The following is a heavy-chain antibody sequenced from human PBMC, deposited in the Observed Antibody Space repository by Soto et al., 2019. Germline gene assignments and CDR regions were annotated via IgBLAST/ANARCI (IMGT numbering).Heavy chain of an antibody. CDR1: GGSISSGDYY. J-gene: IGHJ4*02. D-gene: IGHD6-19*01. Sequence: SETLSLTCTVSGGSISSGDYYWSCIRQHPGKGLEWIGYIYYSGSTYYNPSLKSRVTISVDTSKNQFSLKLSSVTAADTAVYYCARGPGSGWYDYWGQGTLVTVSS. CDR2: IYYSGST. V-gene: IGHV4-31*03. CDR3: ARGPGSGWYDY.